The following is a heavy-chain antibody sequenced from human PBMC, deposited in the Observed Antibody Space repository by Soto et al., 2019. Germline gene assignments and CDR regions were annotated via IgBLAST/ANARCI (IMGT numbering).Heavy chain of an antibody. CDR1: VYTFSIDG. Sequence: SVKGDWKTAVYTFSIDGIVWRRNANGQGIEWMGWISAYNGNTNYAQKLQGRVTMTTDTYTSTAYMELRSLRSDDTSVYFCARVFVSDWPAVFDIWGQGTMVTVTS. D-gene: IGHD6-19*01. CDR3: ARVFVSDWPAVFDI. V-gene: IGHV1-18*01. J-gene: IGHJ3*02. CDR2: ISAYNGNT.